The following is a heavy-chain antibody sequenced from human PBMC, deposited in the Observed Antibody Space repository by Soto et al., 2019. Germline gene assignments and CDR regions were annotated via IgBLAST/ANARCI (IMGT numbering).Heavy chain of an antibody. CDR1: GFTFSTYS. J-gene: IGHJ6*02. CDR2: ISSRSDTI. V-gene: IGHV3-48*02. D-gene: IGHD6-6*01. CDR3: ARGGSSSDNGMDV. Sequence: EVKLVESGGDLVQPGGSLRLSCAASGFTFSTYSMNWVRQAPGKGLEWVSYISSRSDTIYYVDSVKGRFTISRDNAKNSLYLQMNSLRDEDTAVYYCARGGSSSDNGMDVWGQGTTVTVSS.